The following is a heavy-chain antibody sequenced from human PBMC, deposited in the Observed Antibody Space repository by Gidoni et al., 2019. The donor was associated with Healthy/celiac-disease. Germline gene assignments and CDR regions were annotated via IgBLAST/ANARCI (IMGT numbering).Heavy chain of an antibody. CDR1: GGSISSYY. Sequence: QVQLQESGPGLVKPSETLSLTCTVSGGSISSYYWSWIRQPPGKGLEWIGYIYYSGSTNYNPALKSRVTISVDTSKNQFSLKLSSVTAADTAVYYCARVPTTVTLGWFDPWGQGTLVTVSS. CDR3: ARVPTTVTLGWFDP. V-gene: IGHV4-59*01. D-gene: IGHD4-17*01. CDR2: IYYSGST. J-gene: IGHJ5*02.